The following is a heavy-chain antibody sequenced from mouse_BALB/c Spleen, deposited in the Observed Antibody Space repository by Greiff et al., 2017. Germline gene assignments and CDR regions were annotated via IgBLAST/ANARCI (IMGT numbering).Heavy chain of an antibody. CDR3: ARVYDYDNAMDY. CDR1: GYAFTSYN. V-gene: IGHV1S135*01. CDR2: IDPYNGGT. J-gene: IGHJ4*01. Sequence: VQLKESGPELVKPGASVKISCKASGYAFTSYNMYWVKQSHGKSLEWIGYIDPYNGGTSYNQKFKGKATLTVDKSSSTAYMHLNSLTSEDSAVYYCARVYDYDNAMDYWGQGTSVTVSS. D-gene: IGHD2-4*01.